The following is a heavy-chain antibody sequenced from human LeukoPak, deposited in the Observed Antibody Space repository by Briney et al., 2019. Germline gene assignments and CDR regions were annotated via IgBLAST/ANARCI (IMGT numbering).Heavy chain of an antibody. CDR2: IIPIFGTA. Sequence: SVKVSCKASGGTFSSYAISWVRQAPGQGLEWMGRIIPIFGTANYAQKFQGRVTITTDESTSTAYMELSSLRSEDTAVYYCARGTSRYYDSSGYYSTGSDYWGQGTLVTVSS. J-gene: IGHJ4*02. V-gene: IGHV1-69*05. CDR3: ARGTSRYYDSSGYYSTGSDY. D-gene: IGHD3-22*01. CDR1: GGTFSSYA.